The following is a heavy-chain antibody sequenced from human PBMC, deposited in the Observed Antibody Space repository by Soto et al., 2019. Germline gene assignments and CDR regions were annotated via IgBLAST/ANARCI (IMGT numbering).Heavy chain of an antibody. D-gene: IGHD5-18*01. V-gene: IGHV3-7*05. CDR1: GFTFSSYW. J-gene: IGHJ5*02. CDR2: IKQDGSEK. Sequence: VQLVESGGGLVQPGGSLRLSCAASGFTFSSYWMSWVRQVPGKGLEWVANIKQDGSEKYYVDSVKGRFTISRDNAKNSLYLQMNSLRAEDTAVYYCARVKRGYSGPVAAVVWFDPWGQGTLVTVSS. CDR3: ARVKRGYSGPVAAVVWFDP.